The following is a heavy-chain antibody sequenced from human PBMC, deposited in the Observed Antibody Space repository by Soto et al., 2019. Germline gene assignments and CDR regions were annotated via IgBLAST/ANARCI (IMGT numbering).Heavy chain of an antibody. Sequence: QVQLQESGPGLVKPSQTLSLTCTVSGGSISSGGYYWSWIRQHPGKGLEWLGYIYYSGSTYYNPSPKSRVNKSVDTPKNHSSLKLSSVTAETTALYYCARDTRSSSWSTIYSCGQGTLVTVSS. CDR1: GGSISSGGYY. CDR3: ARDTRSSSWSTIYS. V-gene: IGHV4-31*03. D-gene: IGHD6-13*01. CDR2: IYYSGST. J-gene: IGHJ4*02.